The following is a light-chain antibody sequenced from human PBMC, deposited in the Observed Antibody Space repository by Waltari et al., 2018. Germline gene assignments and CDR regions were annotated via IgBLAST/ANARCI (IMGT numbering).Light chain of an antibody. CDR2: GQN. Sequence: SSELAQDPAVSVALGHTVTITCRGATLRNFYATWYQQKPGKAPLLVIYGQNNRPSGIPDRFSGSNSGTTASLTISETRAEDEADYYCNGRDMSGNHVLFGGGTKLTV. CDR3: NGRDMSGNHVL. V-gene: IGLV3-19*01. J-gene: IGLJ3*02. CDR1: TLRNFY.